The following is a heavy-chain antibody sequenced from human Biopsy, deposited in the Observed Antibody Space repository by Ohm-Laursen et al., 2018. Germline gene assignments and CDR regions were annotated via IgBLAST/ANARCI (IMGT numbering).Heavy chain of an antibody. CDR3: ARGSNEYGGLYFPH. J-gene: IGHJ1*01. V-gene: IGHV4-59*11. D-gene: IGHD4-23*01. Sequence: TLSFTCTVSGGPFTGHYWSWIRQPPGKGLEWIGHISYTGYTSYKSSLKSRVTISLDTSRKHFSLRLTSLAAADTAVYYCARGSNEYGGLYFPHWGQGTLVTVSS. CDR2: ISYTGYT. CDR1: GGPFTGHY.